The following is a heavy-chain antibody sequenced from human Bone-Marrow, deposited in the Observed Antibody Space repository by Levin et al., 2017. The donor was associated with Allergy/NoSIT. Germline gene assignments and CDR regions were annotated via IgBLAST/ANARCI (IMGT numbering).Heavy chain of an antibody. CDR1: GFTFSSYA. CDR3: ASCRGGSCYSRVGYYYYMDV. Sequence: PGESLKISCAASGFTFSSYAMSWVRQAPGKGLEWVSAISGSGGSTYYADSVKGRFTISRDNSKNTLYLQMNSLRAEDTAVYYCASCRGGSCYSRVGYYYYMDVWGKGTTVTVSS. V-gene: IGHV3-23*01. D-gene: IGHD2-15*01. CDR2: ISGSGGST. J-gene: IGHJ6*03.